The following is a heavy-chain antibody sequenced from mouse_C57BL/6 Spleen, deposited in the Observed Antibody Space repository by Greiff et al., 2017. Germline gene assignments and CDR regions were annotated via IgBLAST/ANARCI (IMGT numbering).Heavy chain of an antibody. CDR3: ARQSGYDGRYYFDY. CDR2: ISSGGSYT. D-gene: IGHD2-2*01. CDR1: GFTFSSYG. J-gene: IGHJ2*01. Sequence: EVKLVESGGDLVKPGGSLKLSCAASGFTFSSYGMSWVRQTPDKRLEWVATISSGGSYTYYPDSVKGRFTISRDNAKNTLYLQMSSLKSEDTAMYYCARQSGYDGRYYFDYWGQGTTLTVSS. V-gene: IGHV5-6*01.